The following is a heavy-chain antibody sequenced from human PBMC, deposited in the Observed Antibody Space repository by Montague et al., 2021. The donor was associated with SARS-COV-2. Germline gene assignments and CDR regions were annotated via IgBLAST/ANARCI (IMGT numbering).Heavy chain of an antibody. Sequence: SLRLSCAASGFTFDNYGMNWVRQGPGKGLEWVSGIKRKGDSTGYEDSVKGRFTISRDNAKNFLYLQMNSLRVEDTALYYCVRGAAAGPLDSWGQGTLVTVSS. V-gene: IGHV3-20*04. D-gene: IGHD6-13*01. CDR2: IKRKGDST. J-gene: IGHJ4*02. CDR3: VRGAAAGPLDS. CDR1: GFTFDNYG.